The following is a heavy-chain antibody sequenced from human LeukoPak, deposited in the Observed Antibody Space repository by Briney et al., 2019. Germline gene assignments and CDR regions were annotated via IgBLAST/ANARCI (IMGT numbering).Heavy chain of an antibody. D-gene: IGHD5-12*01. V-gene: IGHV4-30-4*01. J-gene: IGHJ4*02. CDR2: IYYSGST. Sequence: SETLSLTCTVSGGSISSGDYYWSWIRQPPGKGLEWIGYIYYSGSTYYNPSLKSRVTISVDTSKNQFSLKLSSVTAADTAVYYCAREGAGYSGYDWNYFDYWGQGTLATVSS. CDR1: GGSISSGDYY. CDR3: AREGAGYSGYDWNYFDY.